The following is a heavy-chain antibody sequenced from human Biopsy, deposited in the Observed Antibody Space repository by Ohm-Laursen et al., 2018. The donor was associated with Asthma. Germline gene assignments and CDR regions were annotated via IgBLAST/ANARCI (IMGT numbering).Heavy chain of an antibody. CDR1: GDSLSNYA. J-gene: IGHJ6*02. D-gene: IGHD5-12*01. V-gene: IGHV1-69*13. CDR3: ARGYSGSDRIVYYYSGLEV. Sequence: SVKVSCKASGDSLSNYAISWVRQAPGQGLEWMGGLIPVLGTPDHAQMFEGRVTITADGSTSTAYMELSSLSSEDTAVYYCARGYSGSDRIVYYYSGLEVWGQGTTVTVSS. CDR2: LIPVLGTP.